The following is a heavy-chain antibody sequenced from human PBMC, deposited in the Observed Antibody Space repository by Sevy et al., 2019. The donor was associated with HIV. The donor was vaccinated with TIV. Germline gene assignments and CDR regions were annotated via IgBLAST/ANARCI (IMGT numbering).Heavy chain of an antibody. CDR3: ARGGGIADYYYYYMDV. J-gene: IGHJ6*03. CDR2: INPNSGGT. V-gene: IGHV1-2*02. CDR1: GYTFTGYY. D-gene: IGHD6-13*01. Sequence: ASVKFSCKASGYTFTGYYMHWVRQAPGQGLEWMGWINPNSGGTNYAQKFQGRVTMTRDTSISTAYMELSRLRSDDTAVYYCARGGGIADYYYYYMDVWGKGTTVTVSS.